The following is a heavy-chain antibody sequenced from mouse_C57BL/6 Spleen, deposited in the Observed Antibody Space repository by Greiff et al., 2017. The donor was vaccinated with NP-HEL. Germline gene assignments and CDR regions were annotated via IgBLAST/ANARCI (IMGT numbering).Heavy chain of an antibody. Sequence: QVQLQQPGAELVRPGTSVKLSCKASGYTFTSYWMHWVKQRPGQGLEWIGVIDPSDSYTNYNQKFKGKATLTVDTSSSTAYMQLSSLTSEDSAVYYCARWGRYGNYVDFDYWGQGTTLTVSS. CDR2: IDPSDSYT. CDR3: ARWGRYGNYVDFDY. CDR1: GYTFTSYW. J-gene: IGHJ2*01. V-gene: IGHV1-59*01. D-gene: IGHD2-1*01.